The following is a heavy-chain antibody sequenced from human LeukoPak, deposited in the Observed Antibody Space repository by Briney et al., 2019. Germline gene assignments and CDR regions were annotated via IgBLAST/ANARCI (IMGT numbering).Heavy chain of an antibody. CDR1: GFTVSANH. J-gene: IGHJ3*02. Sequence: GGSLRLSCAASGFTVSANHMSWVRQTPGKGLEWVSTIYSGGSIYYADSVKGRFTISRDNSKNTLYLQMNSLTVEDTAVYYCARASRVTTRLDAFDIWGQGTMVTVSS. CDR3: ARASRVTTRLDAFDI. V-gene: IGHV3-53*01. CDR2: IYSGGSI. D-gene: IGHD2-21*02.